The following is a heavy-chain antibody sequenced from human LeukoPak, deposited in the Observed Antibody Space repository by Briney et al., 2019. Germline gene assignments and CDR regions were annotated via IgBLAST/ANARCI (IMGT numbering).Heavy chain of an antibody. CDR3: ARQNGEPFDY. Sequence: SETLSLTCTVSGGSISSYYWSWIRQPPGKGLEWIGYIYYSGSTNYNPSLKSRVTISVDTSKNQFSLRLNSVTPADTAVYYCARQNGEPFDYWGQGTLVTVSS. CDR1: GGSISSYY. V-gene: IGHV4-59*01. D-gene: IGHD4-17*01. CDR2: IYYSGST. J-gene: IGHJ4*02.